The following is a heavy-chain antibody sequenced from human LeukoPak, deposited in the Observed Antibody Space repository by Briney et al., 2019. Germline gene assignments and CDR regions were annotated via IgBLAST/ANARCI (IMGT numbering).Heavy chain of an antibody. J-gene: IGHJ5*02. CDR1: GGSIRSSNW. Sequence: PSGTLSLTRAVSGGSIRSSNWWSWIRQPPGKGPEWIGEVNESGGTNINPSLRSRVILSVDTSMNQFSLKLISVTAADTGVYYCARGQGATVPKVGKNWFDPWGHGTRVIVSP. V-gene: IGHV4-4*02. CDR2: VNESGGT. D-gene: IGHD1-26*01. CDR3: ARGQGATVPKVGKNWFDP.